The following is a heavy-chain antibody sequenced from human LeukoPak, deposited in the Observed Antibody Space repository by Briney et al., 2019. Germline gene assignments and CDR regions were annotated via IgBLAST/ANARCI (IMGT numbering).Heavy chain of an antibody. CDR2: IYYGGST. D-gene: IGHD1-26*01. V-gene: IGHV4-59*08. Sequence: PSETLSLTCTVSGGSISSYYWSWIRQPPGKGLEWIGYIYYGGSTNYNPSLKSRVTISVDTSKNQFSLKLSSVTAADTAVYYCASSYATNSAFDYWGQGTLVTVSS. J-gene: IGHJ4*02. CDR1: GGSISSYY. CDR3: ASSYATNSAFDY.